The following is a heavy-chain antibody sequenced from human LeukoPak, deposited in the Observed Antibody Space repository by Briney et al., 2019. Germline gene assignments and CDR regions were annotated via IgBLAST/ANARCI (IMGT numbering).Heavy chain of an antibody. J-gene: IGHJ5*02. D-gene: IGHD3-10*01. CDR1: GGSISNYY. CDR2: ISYSGNT. CDR3: ARMGYYGSGSYFGEDWFDP. V-gene: IGHV4-59*01. Sequence: SETLSLTCTVSGGSISNYYWTWIRQPPGKGLEWIGFISYSGNTNYNPSLKSRVTISLDTSKNQFSLKLSSVTAADTAVYYCARMGYYGSGSYFGEDWFDPWGQGTLVTVSS.